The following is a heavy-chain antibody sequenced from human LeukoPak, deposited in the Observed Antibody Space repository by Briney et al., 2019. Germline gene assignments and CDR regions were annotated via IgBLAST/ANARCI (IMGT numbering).Heavy chain of an antibody. CDR2: IVNSGST. CDR3: VSQSPGGSVTS. D-gene: IGHD6-19*01. V-gene: IGHV4-59*01. CDR1: SGSISSYY. J-gene: IGHJ5*02. Sequence: SETLSLTCTVSSGSISSYYWSWIRQPPEKGLEWIGYIVNSGSTTYNPSLKSRVTISIDTSKKQFSLKLSSVTAADTAVYFCVSQSPGGSVTSWGQGTLVTVSS.